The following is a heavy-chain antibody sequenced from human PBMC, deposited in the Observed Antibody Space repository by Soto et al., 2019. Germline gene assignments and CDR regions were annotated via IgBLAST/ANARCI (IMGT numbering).Heavy chain of an antibody. D-gene: IGHD3-10*01. J-gene: IGHJ4*02. CDR1: RGSISSGDFY. Sequence: QVQLQESGPGLVKPSQTLSLTCTVSRGSISSGDFYWSWVRQPPGKGLEWIGYIFYSGRTYYDPSLKSRITISVDTSQNQFSLQLSSVTAADTAVYYWARAFGYNYGSGRYYFDSWGQGTLVTVSS. CDR3: ARAFGYNYGSGRYYFDS. V-gene: IGHV4-30-4*01. CDR2: IFYSGRT.